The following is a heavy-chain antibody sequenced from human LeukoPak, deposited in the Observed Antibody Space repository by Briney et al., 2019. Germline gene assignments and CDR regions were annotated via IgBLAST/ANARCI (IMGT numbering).Heavy chain of an antibody. CDR3: AKDSAPYYDILTGYSLFDY. V-gene: IGHV3-23*01. J-gene: IGHJ4*02. D-gene: IGHD3-9*01. Sequence: GASLRLSCAASGFTFSSYAMSWVRQAPVKGLEWVSAISGSGGSTYYADSVKGRFTISRDNSKNTLYLQMNSLRAEDTAVYYCAKDSAPYYDILTGYSLFDYWGQGTLVTVSS. CDR2: ISGSGGST. CDR1: GFTFSSYA.